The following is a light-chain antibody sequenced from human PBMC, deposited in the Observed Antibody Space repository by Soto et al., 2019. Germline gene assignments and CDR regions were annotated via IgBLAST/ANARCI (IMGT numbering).Light chain of an antibody. V-gene: IGKV4-1*01. CDR2: WAS. CDR3: QQYYSIPET. Sequence: IVMTQSPDSLAVSLGERATINCKSSQSLLYSSNNKNYLTWYQQKPGQPPKLLIYWASTRESGVPDRFSGSGSGTDFTLTIGSLQAEDVAVYYCQQYYSIPETFGQGTKVEIK. J-gene: IGKJ1*01. CDR1: QSLLYSSNNKNY.